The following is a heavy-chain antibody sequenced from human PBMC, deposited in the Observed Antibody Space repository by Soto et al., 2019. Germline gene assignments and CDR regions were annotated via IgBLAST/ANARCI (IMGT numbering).Heavy chain of an antibody. D-gene: IGHD3-10*01. CDR3: ARDVTMVRGVVPFDY. CDR1: GYTFTSYG. CDR2: ISAYNGNT. J-gene: IGHJ4*02. Sequence: GASVKVSCKASGYTFTSYGISWVRQAPGQGLEWMGWISAYNGNTNYAQKLQGRVTMTTDTSTSTAYMELRSLRSDDTAVYYCARDVTMVRGVVPFDYWGQGTLVTVSS. V-gene: IGHV1-18*04.